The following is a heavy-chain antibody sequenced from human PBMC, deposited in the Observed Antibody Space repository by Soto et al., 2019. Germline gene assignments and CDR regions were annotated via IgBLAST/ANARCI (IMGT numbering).Heavy chain of an antibody. J-gene: IGHJ4*02. V-gene: IGHV3-23*01. D-gene: IGHD1-26*01. Sequence: EVQLLESGGGLVQPGGSLRLSCAASGFTFSNCAMTWVRQAPGKGLEWVSTISGSGGSTYYADSVKGRFTISRDNSKNTLYLQMNSLRAEDAALYYCAKDHDGGSYYTSFDYWGQGTLVTVSS. CDR2: ISGSGGST. CDR3: AKDHDGGSYYTSFDY. CDR1: GFTFSNCA.